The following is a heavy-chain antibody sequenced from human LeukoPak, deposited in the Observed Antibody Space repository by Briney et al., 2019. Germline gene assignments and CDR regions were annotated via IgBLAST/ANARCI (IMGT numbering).Heavy chain of an antibody. CDR1: GFTFDDYA. J-gene: IGHJ6*02. CDR3: AKELLYGMDV. CDR2: INWNSGSI. Sequence: PGRSLRLSCAASGFTFDDYAMHWVRQAPGKGLEWVSGINWNSGSIGYADSVKGRFTISRDNAKNSLYLQMNSLRAEDTALYYCAKELLYGMDVWGQGTTVTVSS. V-gene: IGHV3-9*01.